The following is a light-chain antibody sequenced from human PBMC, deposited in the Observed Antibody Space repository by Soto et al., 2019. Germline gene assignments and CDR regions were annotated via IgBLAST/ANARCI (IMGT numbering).Light chain of an antibody. J-gene: IGKJ4*01. CDR3: QQYDNLPIT. V-gene: IGKV1-27*01. CDR1: QDIANY. CDR2: AAS. Sequence: DIQMTQSPSSLSASVGDRVTMTCRASQDIANYLVWYQQQPGKVPNLLIYAASTLHSGVPSRFSGSGSGTDFTFTISSLQPEDIATYYCQQYDNLPITFGGGTKVDI.